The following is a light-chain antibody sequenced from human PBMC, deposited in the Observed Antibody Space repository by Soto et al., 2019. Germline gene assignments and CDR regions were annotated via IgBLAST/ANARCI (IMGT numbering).Light chain of an antibody. CDR1: QSVSSSS. Sequence: EIVLTQSPGTVSLSPGERATLSCRASQSVSSSSLAWYQQRPGQAPRLLIFTASSRAAGTPDRFSGSGSGTDFTLTISRLEPEDFAVYYCQQYDTWPSITFGQGTRLEI. V-gene: IGKV3-20*01. CDR2: TAS. J-gene: IGKJ5*01. CDR3: QQYDTWPSIT.